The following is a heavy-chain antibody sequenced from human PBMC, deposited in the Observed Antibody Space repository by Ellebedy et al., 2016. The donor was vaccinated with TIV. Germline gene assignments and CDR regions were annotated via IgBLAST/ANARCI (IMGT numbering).Heavy chain of an antibody. CDR3: VRGPWGYCEN. V-gene: IGHV3-74*01. J-gene: IGHJ4*02. CDR2: IKSDGSST. D-gene: IGHD3-16*01. CDR1: GFTFSTSW. Sequence: GGSLRLSXRASGFTFSTSWMHWVRQAPGKGLLWVSRIKSDGSSTTYADSVKGRFTISRDNAKNTLYLQMNSLRAEDTAMYYCVRGPWGYCENWGQGILVTVSS.